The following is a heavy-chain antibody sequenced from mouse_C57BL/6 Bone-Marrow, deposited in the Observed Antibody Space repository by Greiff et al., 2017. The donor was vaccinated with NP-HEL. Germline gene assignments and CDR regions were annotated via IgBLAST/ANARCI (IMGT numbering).Heavy chain of an antibody. V-gene: IGHV1-22*01. D-gene: IGHD2-5*01. CDR1: GYTFTDYN. J-gene: IGHJ4*01. CDR3: AVTYYSNYGEMDY. Sequence: VQLKQSGPELVKPGASVKMSCKASGYTFTDYNMHWVKQSHGKSLEWIGYINPNNGGTSYNQKFKGKATLTVNKSSSTAYMELRSLTSEDSAVYYCAVTYYSNYGEMDYWGQGTSVTVSS. CDR2: INPNNGGT.